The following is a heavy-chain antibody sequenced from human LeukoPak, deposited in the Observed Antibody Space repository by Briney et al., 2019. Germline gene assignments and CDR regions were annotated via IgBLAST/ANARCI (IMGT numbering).Heavy chain of an antibody. D-gene: IGHD3-10*01. CDR1: GGSISSGGYY. Sequence: PSETLSLTCTVSGGSISSGGYYWSWIRQPPGKGLEWIGYIYHSGSTYYNPSLKSRVTISVDRSKNQFSLKLSSVTAADTAVYYCARAMVYYYYYMDVWGKGTTVTVSS. CDR2: IYHSGST. V-gene: IGHV4-30-2*01. CDR3: ARAMVYYYYYMDV. J-gene: IGHJ6*03.